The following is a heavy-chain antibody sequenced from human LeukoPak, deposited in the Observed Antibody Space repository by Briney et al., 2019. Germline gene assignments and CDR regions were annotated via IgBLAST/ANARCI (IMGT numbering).Heavy chain of an antibody. CDR3: ARGRCSADICSGGDAFDI. CDR2: IYTRGST. V-gene: IGHV4-4*07. CDR1: GGSINNYY. Sequence: SETLSLTCTVSGGSINNYYWSWIRQPAGKGLEWIGRIYTRGSTNYNPSLKSRVTMSVDTSKNQFSLKLSSVTAADTAVYYCARGRCSADICSGGDAFDIWGQGTMVSVSS. D-gene: IGHD2-15*01. J-gene: IGHJ3*02.